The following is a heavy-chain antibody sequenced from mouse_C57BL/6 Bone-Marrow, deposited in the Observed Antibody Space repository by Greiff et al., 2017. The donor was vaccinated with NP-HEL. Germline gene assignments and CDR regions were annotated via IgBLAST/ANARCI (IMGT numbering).Heavy chain of an antibody. CDR3: ARKGWLLRWFAY. CDR1: GYTFTSYW. J-gene: IGHJ3*01. D-gene: IGHD2-3*01. CDR2: IHPNSGST. Sequence: QVQLQQPGAELVKPGASVKLSCKASGYTFTSYWMHWVKQRPGQGLEWIGMIHPNSGSTNYNEKFKSKATLTVDKSSSTAYMQLSSLTSEDSAVYYCARKGWLLRWFAYWGQGTLVTVSA. V-gene: IGHV1-64*01.